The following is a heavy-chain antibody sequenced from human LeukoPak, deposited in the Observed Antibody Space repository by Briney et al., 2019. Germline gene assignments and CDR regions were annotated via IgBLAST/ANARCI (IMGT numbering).Heavy chain of an antibody. CDR1: GFSVSAHY. CDR3: ARGTVGGTYFDY. J-gene: IGHJ4*02. V-gene: IGHV3-7*03. Sequence: GGSLRLSCAVSGFSVSAHYMSWVRQAPGKGLEWVANIKQDGSEKYFVDSVKGRFTISRDNAKNSLYLQMNSLRAEDTAVYYCARGTVGGTYFDYWGQGTLVTVSS. CDR2: IKQDGSEK. D-gene: IGHD4-11*01.